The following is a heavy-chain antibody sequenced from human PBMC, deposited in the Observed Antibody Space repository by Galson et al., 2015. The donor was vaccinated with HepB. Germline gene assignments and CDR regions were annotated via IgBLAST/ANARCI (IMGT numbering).Heavy chain of an antibody. J-gene: IGHJ4*02. CDR1: GFTFGSYH. D-gene: IGHD4-11*01. CDR2: TDISGDKT. Sequence: SLRLSCAASGFTFGSYHMSWVRQAPGRGPEWVSSTDISGDKTYYAISVKGRSTISRDNYKNTIYLEMKSLSAEDTAKYYCVKSQEMTTVQPFDYWGRGTLVTVSS. CDR3: VKSQEMTTVQPFDY. V-gene: IGHV3-23*05.